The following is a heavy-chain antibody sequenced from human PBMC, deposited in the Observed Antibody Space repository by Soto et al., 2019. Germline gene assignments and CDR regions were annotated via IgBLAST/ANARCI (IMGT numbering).Heavy chain of an antibody. Sequence: GGSLRLSCAASGFTFSSYAMSWVRQAPGKGLEWVSAISGSGGSTYYADSVKGRFTISRDNSKNTLYLQMNSLRAEDTAVYYCAKAFGRDTIFGVVIIPLAYYFDYWGQGTLVTVSS. J-gene: IGHJ4*02. CDR2: ISGSGGST. CDR3: AKAFGRDTIFGVVIIPLAYYFDY. D-gene: IGHD3-3*01. V-gene: IGHV3-23*01. CDR1: GFTFSSYA.